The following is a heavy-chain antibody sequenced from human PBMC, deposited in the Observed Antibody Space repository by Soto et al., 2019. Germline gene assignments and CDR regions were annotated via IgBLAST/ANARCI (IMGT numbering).Heavy chain of an antibody. Sequence: QVQLQESGPGLVKPSQTLSLTCTVSGGSISSGGYYWSWIRQHPGKGLEWIGYIYYSGSTYYNPSLRGRVTISVDTSKNQFALKLSSVTAADTAVYYCAGGGGWYYGSGSSLLDYWGQGTLVTVSS. CDR3: AGGGGWYYGSGSSLLDY. D-gene: IGHD3-10*01. J-gene: IGHJ4*02. V-gene: IGHV4-31*03. CDR2: IYYSGST. CDR1: GGSISSGGYY.